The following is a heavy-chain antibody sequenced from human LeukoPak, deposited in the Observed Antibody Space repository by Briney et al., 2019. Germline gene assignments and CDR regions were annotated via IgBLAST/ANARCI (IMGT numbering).Heavy chain of an antibody. CDR1: GFTFSGYG. CDR3: ARGQRRWLRWYFDY. D-gene: IGHD5-24*01. CDR2: IWYDGNNK. V-gene: IGHV3-33*01. J-gene: IGHJ4*02. Sequence: PGGSLRLSCAASGFTFSGYGMHWVRQAPDKGLEWVAVIWYDGNNKYYADSVKGRFTISRDNSKNTLYLQMNSLRVEDTAVYYCARGQRRWLRWYFDYWGQGTLVTVSS.